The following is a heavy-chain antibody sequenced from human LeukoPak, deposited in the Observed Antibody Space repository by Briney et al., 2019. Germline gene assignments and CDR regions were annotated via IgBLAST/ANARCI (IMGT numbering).Heavy chain of an antibody. D-gene: IGHD6-19*01. Sequence: GGSLRLSCAASGFTFSSYEMNWVRQAPGKGLGWVSYINSSVSTVYYADSVKGRFTVSRDNAKNSLYLQMNSLRVEDTAVYYCARDAIAVAGWFDPWGQGTLVTVSS. CDR3: ARDAIAVAGWFDP. V-gene: IGHV3-48*03. J-gene: IGHJ5*02. CDR1: GFTFSSYE. CDR2: INSSVSTV.